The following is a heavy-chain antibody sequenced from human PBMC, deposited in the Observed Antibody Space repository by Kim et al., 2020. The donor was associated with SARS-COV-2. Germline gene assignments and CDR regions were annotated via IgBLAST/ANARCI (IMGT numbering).Heavy chain of an antibody. Sequence: ASVKVSCKVSGYTLTELSMHWVRQAPGKGLEWMGGFDPEDGETIYAQKFQGRVTMTEDTSTDTADMELSSLRSEYTAVYYCATLDSSGYYKEYYFDYWGQGTLLPVSS. CDR3: ATLDSSGYYKEYYFDY. V-gene: IGHV1-24*01. CDR2: FDPEDGET. CDR1: GYTLTELS. D-gene: IGHD3-22*01. J-gene: IGHJ4*02.